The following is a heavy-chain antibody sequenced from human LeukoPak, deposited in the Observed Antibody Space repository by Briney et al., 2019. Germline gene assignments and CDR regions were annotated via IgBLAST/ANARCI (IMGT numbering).Heavy chain of an antibody. Sequence: GGSLRLSCAASKFTFSNSAMNWVRQAPGKGLEWVSAISGSGGSTYYADSAKGRFTVSRDNSKNTLYLQMNSLTADDTAVYYCAKAECPTATRGNWFDPWGQRTLVTVSS. D-gene: IGHD2-2*01. CDR1: KFTFSNSA. CDR3: AKAECPTATRGNWFDP. J-gene: IGHJ5*02. CDR2: ISGSGGST. V-gene: IGHV3-23*01.